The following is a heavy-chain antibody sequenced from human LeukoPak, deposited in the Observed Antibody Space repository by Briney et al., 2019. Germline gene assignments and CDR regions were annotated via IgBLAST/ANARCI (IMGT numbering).Heavy chain of an antibody. V-gene: IGHV1-46*01. CDR3: ARDRGGGWSYFDY. CDR2: INPSGGST. CDR1: GYTSTSYY. Sequence: GASVTVSCKASGYTSTSYYMHWVRQAPGQGLEWMGIINPSGGSTSYAQKFQGRVTMTRDTSTSTVYMELSSLRSEDTAVYYCARDRGGGWSYFDYWGQGTLVTVSS. J-gene: IGHJ4*02. D-gene: IGHD6-19*01.